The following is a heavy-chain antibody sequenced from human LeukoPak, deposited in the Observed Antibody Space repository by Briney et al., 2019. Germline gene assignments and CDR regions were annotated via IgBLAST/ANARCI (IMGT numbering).Heavy chain of an antibody. V-gene: IGHV3-23*01. Sequence: GGSLRLSCAASGFTFSSYGMSWVRQAPGKGLEWVSVISGSGGSTYYADSVKGRFTIPRDNSKNTLYLQMNSLRVEDTAVYYCAKRGIAAANWYFDLWGRGTLVTVSS. CDR1: GFTFSSYG. CDR2: ISGSGGST. J-gene: IGHJ2*01. CDR3: AKRGIAAANWYFDL. D-gene: IGHD6-13*01.